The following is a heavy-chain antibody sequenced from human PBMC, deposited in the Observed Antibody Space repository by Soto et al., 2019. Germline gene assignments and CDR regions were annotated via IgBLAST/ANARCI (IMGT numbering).Heavy chain of an antibody. D-gene: IGHD5-12*01. CDR1: GGSISSSSYY. Sequence: SETLSLTCTVSGGSISSSSYYWGWIRQPPGKGLEWIGSIYYSGSTYYNPSLKSRVAISVDTSKNQFSLKLSSVTAADTAVYYCAMVATGSYYYYYYMDVWGKGTTVTVSS. V-gene: IGHV4-39*01. J-gene: IGHJ6*03. CDR2: IYYSGST. CDR3: AMVATGSYYYYYYMDV.